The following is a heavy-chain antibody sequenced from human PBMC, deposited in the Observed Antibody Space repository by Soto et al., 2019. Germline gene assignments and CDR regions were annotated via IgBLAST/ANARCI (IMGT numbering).Heavy chain of an antibody. D-gene: IGHD6-6*01. CDR3: ARGRYGSSPERYYYYGLDV. Sequence: GGSLRLSCAASGLTFISDWMNWVRQAPGKGLEWVANIKEDGSEIYYVDSVKGRFTISRDNAKNSLYLQMNSLRAEDTAVYYWARGRYGSSPERYYYYGLDVWGQGTTVTVSS. CDR2: IKEDGSEI. V-gene: IGHV3-7*05. CDR1: GLTFISDW. J-gene: IGHJ6*02.